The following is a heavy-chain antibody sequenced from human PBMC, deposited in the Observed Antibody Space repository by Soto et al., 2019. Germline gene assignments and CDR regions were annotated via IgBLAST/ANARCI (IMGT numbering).Heavy chain of an antibody. J-gene: IGHJ4*02. CDR2: IHWNDYK. Sequence: QITLKESGPTLVKPTQTLTLTCTFSGFSMNTPGVGVGWIRQPPGKALECLAVIHWNDYKRYSPSLKNRLSINKDTSKNQVVLTMADMDPVDSATYFCAHKLRENMILPILRLFDYWGQGILVTVSS. CDR3: AHKLRENMILPILRLFDY. CDR1: GFSMNTPGVG. D-gene: IGHD3-16*01. V-gene: IGHV2-5*01.